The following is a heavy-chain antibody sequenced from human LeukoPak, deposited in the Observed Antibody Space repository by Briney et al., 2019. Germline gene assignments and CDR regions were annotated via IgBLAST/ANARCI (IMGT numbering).Heavy chain of an antibody. V-gene: IGHV1-24*01. CDR2: FDPEDGET. Sequence: ASVKVSCKVSGYTLTELSMHWVRQAPGKGLEWMGGFDPEDGETIYAQKFQGRVTMTEDTSTDTAYMELSSLRPEDTAVYYCATWGQTPRGAFDIWGQGTMVTVSS. J-gene: IGHJ3*02. CDR1: GYTLTELS. CDR3: ATWGQTPRGAFDI. D-gene: IGHD3-16*01.